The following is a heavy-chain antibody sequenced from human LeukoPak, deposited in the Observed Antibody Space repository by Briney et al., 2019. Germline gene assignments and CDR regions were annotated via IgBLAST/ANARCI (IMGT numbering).Heavy chain of an antibody. D-gene: IGHD3-10*01. CDR2: IYSGGST. V-gene: IGHV3-66*01. CDR1: GFTVSSNY. Sequence: PGGSLRLSCAASGFTVSSNYMSWVRQAPGKGLEWVSVIYSGGSTYYADSVKGRFTISRDNSKNTLYLQMNSLRAEDTAVYYCARVRSRFVSAADYWGQGTLVTVSS. J-gene: IGHJ4*02. CDR3: ARVRSRFVSAADY.